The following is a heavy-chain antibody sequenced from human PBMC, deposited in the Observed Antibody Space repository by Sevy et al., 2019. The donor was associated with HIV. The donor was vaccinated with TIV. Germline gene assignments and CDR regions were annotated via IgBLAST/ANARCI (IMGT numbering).Heavy chain of an antibody. CDR3: ARQDHVLADEWELLPNWFDP. Sequence: GESLKISCKGSGYSFTSYWIGWVRQMPGKGLEWMGIIYPGDSDTRDSPSFQGQVTISADKSISTAYLQWSSLKASDTAMYYCARQDHVLADEWELLPNWFDPWGQGTLVTVSS. CDR2: IYPGDSDT. J-gene: IGHJ5*02. V-gene: IGHV5-51*01. CDR1: GYSFTSYW. D-gene: IGHD1-26*01.